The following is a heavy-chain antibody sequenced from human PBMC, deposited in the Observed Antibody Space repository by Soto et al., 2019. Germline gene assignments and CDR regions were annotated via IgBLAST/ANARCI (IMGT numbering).Heavy chain of an antibody. CDR1: GFSVSNND. Sequence: GGSLRLSCAASGFSVSNNDLNWVRQAPGKGLEWVSVIYSGGSTYYAGSVKGRFSISRDDSKNPLYLQMNSLKAEDTAVYHCARGRVAALLHYYFDLWGQGTLVTFSS. CDR3: ARGRVAALLHYYFDL. CDR2: IYSGGST. D-gene: IGHD6-6*01. J-gene: IGHJ4*02. V-gene: IGHV3-53*01.